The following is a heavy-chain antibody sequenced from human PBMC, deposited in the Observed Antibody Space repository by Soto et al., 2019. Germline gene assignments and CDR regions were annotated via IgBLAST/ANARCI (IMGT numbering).Heavy chain of an antibody. CDR2: INHSGST. J-gene: IGHJ4*02. CDR3: ARGQRTAGIRYFDWLFRY. CDR1: GGSFSGYY. D-gene: IGHD3-9*01. V-gene: IGHV4-34*01. Sequence: QSQTLSLTCAVYGGSFSGYYWSWIRQPPGKGLEWIGEINHSGSTNYNPSLKSRVTISVDTSKNQFSLKLSSVTAADTAVYYCARGQRTAGIRYFDWLFRYWGQGTLVTVSS.